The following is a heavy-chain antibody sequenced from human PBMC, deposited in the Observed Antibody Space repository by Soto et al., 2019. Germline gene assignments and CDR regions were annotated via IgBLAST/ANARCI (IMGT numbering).Heavy chain of an antibody. D-gene: IGHD3-22*01. J-gene: IGHJ3*02. CDR1: GFTFSSYS. Sequence: VGSLRLSCAASGFTFSSYSMNWVRQAPGKGLEWVSSISSSSSYIYYADSVKGRFTISRDNAKNSLYLQMNSLRAEDTAVYYCARDFLSSGYVGGAFDIWGQGTMVTVSS. V-gene: IGHV3-21*01. CDR3: ARDFLSSGYVGGAFDI. CDR2: ISSSSSYI.